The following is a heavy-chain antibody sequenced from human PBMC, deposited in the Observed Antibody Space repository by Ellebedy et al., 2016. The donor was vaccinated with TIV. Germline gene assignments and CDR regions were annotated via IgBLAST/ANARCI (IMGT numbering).Heavy chain of an antibody. CDR2: LSGNLQFL. D-gene: IGHD2-2*01. CDR3: ARDLVVVPAAIVSDYYYGMDV. V-gene: IGHV3-21*01. Sequence: PGGSLRFSCAASGFSFKSFSMSWVRQTPGKGLEWVASLSGNLQFLSYADSVKGRFTISRDNAKNSLYLQMNSLRAEDTAVYYCARDLVVVPAAIVSDYYYGMDVWGQGTTVTVSS. CDR1: GFSFKSFS. J-gene: IGHJ6*02.